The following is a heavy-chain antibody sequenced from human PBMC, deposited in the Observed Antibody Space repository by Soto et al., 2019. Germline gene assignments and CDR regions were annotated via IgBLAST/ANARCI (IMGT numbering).Heavy chain of an antibody. CDR2: IYHSGST. CDR1: GGSFSGYY. J-gene: IGHJ4*02. V-gene: IGHV4-34*11. D-gene: IGHD3-10*01. Sequence: SETLSLTCAVYGGSFSGYYWSWIRQPPGKGLEWIGYIYHSGSTNYNPSLKSRATMSTDTSKNQFSLKLTSVTAADTAVYYCALSYCYGSGSYFHFWGQGALVTVSS. CDR3: ALSYCYGSGSYFHF.